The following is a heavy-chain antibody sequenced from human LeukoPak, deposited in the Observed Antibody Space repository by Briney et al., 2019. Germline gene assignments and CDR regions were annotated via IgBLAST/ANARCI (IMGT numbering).Heavy chain of an antibody. CDR2: IKQDGSEK. D-gene: IGHD3-3*01. CDR3: ARENVGPYDFWSGNYNWFDP. CDR1: GFTFSSYW. Sequence: GGSLRLSCVASGFTFSSYWMSWVRQAPGKGLEWVANIKQDGSEKYYVDSVKGRFTISRDNAKNSLYLQMNSLRAEDTAVYYCARENVGPYDFWSGNYNWFDPWGQGTLVTVSS. J-gene: IGHJ5*02. V-gene: IGHV3-7*01.